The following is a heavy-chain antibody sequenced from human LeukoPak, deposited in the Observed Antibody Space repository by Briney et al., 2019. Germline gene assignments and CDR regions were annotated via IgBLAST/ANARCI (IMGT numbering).Heavy chain of an antibody. CDR2: IIPIFGTA. J-gene: IGHJ4*02. D-gene: IGHD1-26*01. Sequence: VASVKVSCKASGGTFSSYAISWVRQAPGQGLEWMGGIIPIFGTANYAQKFQGRVTITADESTSTAYMELSSLRSGDTAVYYCARVYYSGSYSDYWGQGTLVTVSS. CDR1: GGTFSSYA. V-gene: IGHV1-69*13. CDR3: ARVYYSGSYSDY.